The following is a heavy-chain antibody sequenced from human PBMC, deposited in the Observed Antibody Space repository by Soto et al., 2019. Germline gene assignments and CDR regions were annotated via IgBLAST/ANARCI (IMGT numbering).Heavy chain of an antibody. CDR3: AKMATPPIMVRGAPRGDWFDP. D-gene: IGHD3-10*01. CDR2: ISGSGGST. V-gene: IGHV3-23*01. CDR1: GFSFSSDA. Sequence: GASLRPYSAASGFSFSSDAISWLRQAAGKGQELVSAISGSGGSTYYEDSVKGRFTISRDNSKNTLYLQMNSLRAEDTAVYYCAKMATPPIMVRGAPRGDWFDPWGQGTLVTVSS. J-gene: IGHJ5*02.